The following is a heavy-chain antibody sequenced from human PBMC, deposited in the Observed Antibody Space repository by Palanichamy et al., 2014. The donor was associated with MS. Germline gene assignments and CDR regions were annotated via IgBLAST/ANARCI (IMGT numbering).Heavy chain of an antibody. CDR2: FSYDGSSK. D-gene: IGHD3-3*01. CDR3: ATSPHFTNFGVVDAFDI. V-gene: IGHV3-30-3*01. CDR1: KFTFSGDV. Sequence: QVQLVESGGGVVQPGGSLRLSCGVSKFTFSGDVLHWVRQAPGRGLEWVALFSYDGSSKYYADSVKGRFTFSRDKSKNTVYLQMNSLRPEDTAIYYCATSPHFTNFGVVDAFDIWGQGTMVTVSS. J-gene: IGHJ3*02.